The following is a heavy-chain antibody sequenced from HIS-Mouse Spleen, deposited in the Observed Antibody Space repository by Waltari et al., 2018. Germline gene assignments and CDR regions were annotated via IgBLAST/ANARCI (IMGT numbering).Heavy chain of an antibody. CDR1: GCTLRSYG. V-gene: IGHV3-30*18. Sequence: QVQLVESGGGVVQPGRSLRLSCSACGCTLRSYGMHWVRQAPGKGLEWVAVISYDGSNKYYADSVKGRFTISRDNSKNTLYLQMNSLRAEDTAVYYCAKASSGWLDYWGQGTLVTVSS. CDR2: ISYDGSNK. D-gene: IGHD6-19*01. J-gene: IGHJ4*02. CDR3: AKASSGWLDY.